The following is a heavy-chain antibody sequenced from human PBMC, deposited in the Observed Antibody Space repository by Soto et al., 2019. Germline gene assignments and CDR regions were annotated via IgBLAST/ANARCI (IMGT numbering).Heavy chain of an antibody. J-gene: IGHJ4*02. CDR2: MNPNSGNT. CDR1: GYTFTSYD. CDR3: AIVGARPPDY. V-gene: IGHV1-8*02. D-gene: IGHD1-26*01. Sequence: QVQLVQSGAEVKKPGASVKVSCKASGYTFTSYDITWVRQATGQGLEWMGWMNPNSGNTGYAQKFQGRVTITKNTAINTAYMELSSLSSEDTAVYYCAIVGARPPDYWGQGTLVTVSS.